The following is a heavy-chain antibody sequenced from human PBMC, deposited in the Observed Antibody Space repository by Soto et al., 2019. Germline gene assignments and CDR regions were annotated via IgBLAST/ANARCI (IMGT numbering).Heavy chain of an antibody. Sequence: QLQLQESGPGLVKPSETLSLTCTVSGGSISSRSHYWGWIRQPPGKGLEWIGTIFYSGTTYDNPSLKSRVTISVDTSKNQFSLKLSSVTAADTAVYYCARSFDHRGTYFGGADYWGQGTLVTVSS. CDR1: GGSISSRSHY. CDR2: IFYSGTT. CDR3: ARSFDHRGTYFGGADY. J-gene: IGHJ4*02. D-gene: IGHD1-26*01. V-gene: IGHV4-39*01.